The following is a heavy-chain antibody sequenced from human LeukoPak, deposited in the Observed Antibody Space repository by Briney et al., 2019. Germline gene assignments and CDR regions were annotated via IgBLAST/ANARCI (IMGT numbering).Heavy chain of an antibody. J-gene: IGHJ4*02. CDR2: MNPNTGNT. V-gene: IGHV1-8*01. CDR1: GYTFTSYD. D-gene: IGHD3-3*01. Sequence: ASVKVSCKASGYTFTSYDINWVRQATGQGLEWMGWMNPNTGNTGFAQKFRGRVTMTKDTSISTAYMELSSLRCEDTAVYYCARDLSGYSDYYFDYWGQGTLVTVSS. CDR3: ARDLSGYSDYYFDY.